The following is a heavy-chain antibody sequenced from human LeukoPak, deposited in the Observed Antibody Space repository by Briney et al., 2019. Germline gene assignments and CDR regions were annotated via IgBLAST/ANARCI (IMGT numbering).Heavy chain of an antibody. CDR3: AKDLYYYDSSGYYPDY. CDR2: ISYDGSNK. J-gene: IGHJ4*02. V-gene: IGHV3-30*18. CDR1: GFTFSSYG. D-gene: IGHD3-22*01. Sequence: GRSLRLSCASSGFTFSSYGMHWVRQAPGKGLEWVAVISYDGSNKYYADSVKGRFTISRDNSKNTLYLQMNSLRAEDTAVYYSAKDLYYYDSSGYYPDYWGRGTLVTVSS.